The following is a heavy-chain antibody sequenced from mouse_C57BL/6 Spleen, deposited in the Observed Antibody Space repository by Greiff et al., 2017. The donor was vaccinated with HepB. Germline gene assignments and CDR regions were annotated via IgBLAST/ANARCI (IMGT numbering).Heavy chain of an antibody. CDR1: GYTFTSYW. J-gene: IGHJ4*01. D-gene: IGHD3-2*02. Sequence: QVQLQQPGAELVRPGTSVKLSCKASGYTFTSYWMHWVKQRPGQGLEWIGVIDPSDSYTNYNQKFKGKATLTVDTSSSTAYMQLSSLTSEDSAVYYCARQLRPFYAMDYWGQGTSVTVSS. V-gene: IGHV1-59*01. CDR3: ARQLRPFYAMDY. CDR2: IDPSDSYT.